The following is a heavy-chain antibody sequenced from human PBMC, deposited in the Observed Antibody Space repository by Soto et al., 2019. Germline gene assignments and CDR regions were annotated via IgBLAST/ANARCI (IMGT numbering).Heavy chain of an antibody. CDR2: IIPIFGTA. CDR3: ARDRDYYDSSGYYNRYYFDY. V-gene: IGHV1-69*01. J-gene: IGHJ4*02. Sequence: VRQAPGQGLEWMGGIIPIFGTANYAQKFQGRVTITADESTSTAYMELSSLRSEDTAVYYCARDRDYYDSSGYYNRYYFDYWGQGTLVTVSS. D-gene: IGHD3-22*01.